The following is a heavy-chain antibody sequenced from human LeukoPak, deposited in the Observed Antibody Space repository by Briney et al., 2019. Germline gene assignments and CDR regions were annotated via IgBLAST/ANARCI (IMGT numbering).Heavy chain of an antibody. Sequence: ASVKVSCKASGGTFSSYAISWVRQAPGQGLEWMGRIIPILGIANYAQKFQGRVTITADKSTSTAYMELSSLRSEDTAVYYCARQELWFGELLGWFDPWGQGTLVTVSS. D-gene: IGHD3-10*01. J-gene: IGHJ5*02. CDR3: ARQELWFGELLGWFDP. CDR2: IIPILGIA. CDR1: GGTFSSYA. V-gene: IGHV1-69*04.